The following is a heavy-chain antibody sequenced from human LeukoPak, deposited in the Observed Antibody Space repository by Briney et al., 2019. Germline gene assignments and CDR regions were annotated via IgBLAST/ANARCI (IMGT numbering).Heavy chain of an antibody. Sequence: SETLSLTCAVYGGSFSGYYWSWIRQPPGKGLEWIGEINHSGSTNYSPSLKSRVTISVDTSKNQFSLKLSSVTAADTAVYYCARGSGYCSSTCCYAGETYGDYASVGDYWGQGTLVTVSS. J-gene: IGHJ4*02. CDR1: GGSFSGYY. CDR2: INHSGST. CDR3: ARGSGYCSSTCCYAGETYGDYASVGDY. V-gene: IGHV4-34*01. D-gene: IGHD2-2*01.